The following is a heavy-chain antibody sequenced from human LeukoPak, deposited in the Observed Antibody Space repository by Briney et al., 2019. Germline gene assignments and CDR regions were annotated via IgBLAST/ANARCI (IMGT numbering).Heavy chain of an antibody. D-gene: IGHD3-10*01. V-gene: IGHV4-59*01. J-gene: IGHJ4*02. CDR1: GVSIRRSY. CDR3: AREVGRADGSGTYYPSN. Sequence: PSETLSLTCSVSGVSIRRSYWICIRQPPGKGLEWIGYVYYTGSTNYNPSLKSRVTISVDTSKNQFSLKLSSVTAADTAVYYCAREVGRADGSGTYYPSNWGQGTLVTVSS. CDR2: VYYTGST.